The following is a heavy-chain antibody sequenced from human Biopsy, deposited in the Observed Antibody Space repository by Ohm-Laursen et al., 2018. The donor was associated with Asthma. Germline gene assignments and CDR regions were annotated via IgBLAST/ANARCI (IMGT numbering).Heavy chain of an antibody. CDR1: NGSISSNFYY. CDR3: ARQKLAATEGPFDL. CDR2: IHKNGIG. Sequence: GTLSLTCTVSNGSISSNFYYWGWIRQPPGKGLEWVGRIHKNGIGYYKSSLKSPLTISVDTSKNQFSLKVSSVTAADTAVYYCARQKLAATEGPFDLWGQGTMVTVSS. J-gene: IGHJ3*01. V-gene: IGHV4-39*01. D-gene: IGHD1-1*01.